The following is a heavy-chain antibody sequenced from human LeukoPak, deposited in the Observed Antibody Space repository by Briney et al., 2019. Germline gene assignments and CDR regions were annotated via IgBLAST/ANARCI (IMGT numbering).Heavy chain of an antibody. D-gene: IGHD4-17*01. Sequence: GGSLRLSCAASGFTFSSYEMNWVRQAPGKGLEWVAFIRYDGSNKYYADSVKGRFTISRDNSKNTLYLQMNSLRAEDTAVYYCATDGDYVYYFDYWGQGTLVTVSS. CDR3: ATDGDYVYYFDY. CDR2: IRYDGSNK. J-gene: IGHJ4*02. V-gene: IGHV3-30*02. CDR1: GFTFSSYE.